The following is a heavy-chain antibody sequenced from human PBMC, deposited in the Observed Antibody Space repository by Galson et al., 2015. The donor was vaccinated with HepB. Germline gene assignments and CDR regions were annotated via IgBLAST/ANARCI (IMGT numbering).Heavy chain of an antibody. Sequence: SVKVSCKASGYTFSSYSITWVRQAPGRGLEWMGWINPYSRYTNYPQKVQGRVTMTTDSSTSTAYMELRSLRSDDTAVYYCARARVGATHDAFDIWGQGTMVTVSS. CDR3: ARARVGATHDAFDI. J-gene: IGHJ3*02. CDR1: GYTFSSYS. D-gene: IGHD1-26*01. V-gene: IGHV1-18*01. CDR2: INPYSRYT.